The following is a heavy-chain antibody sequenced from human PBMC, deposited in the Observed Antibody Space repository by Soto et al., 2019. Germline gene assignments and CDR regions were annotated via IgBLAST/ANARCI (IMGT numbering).Heavy chain of an antibody. V-gene: IGHV4-31*03. J-gene: IGHJ6*02. Sequence: PSETLSLTCTVSGGSISSGGYYWSWIRQHPGRGLGWIGYIYYSGSTDYNPSLKSRVTISVDTSKSQISLRLSSVTAADTAVYYCARGGYYFSDAMDVWGQGTTVTVSS. CDR3: ARGGYYFSDAMDV. CDR1: GGSISSGGYY. CDR2: IYYSGST.